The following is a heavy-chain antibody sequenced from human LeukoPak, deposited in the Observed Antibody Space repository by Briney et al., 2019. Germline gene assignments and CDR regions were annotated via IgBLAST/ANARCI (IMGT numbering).Heavy chain of an antibody. CDR2: IDPGDSYV. CDR1: GYSFTSYW. D-gene: IGHD3-22*01. Sequence: GESLKLSCKVSGYSFTSYWIRWVRQMPAKGLDLLGGIDPGDSYVKYSPSFHGHVTISADESICTAYLHWSSLEASDTAMYYCARHVDPVVVTSSFYSWGQGTLVTVSS. J-gene: IGHJ4*02. V-gene: IGHV5-10-1*01. CDR3: ARHVDPVVVTSSFYS.